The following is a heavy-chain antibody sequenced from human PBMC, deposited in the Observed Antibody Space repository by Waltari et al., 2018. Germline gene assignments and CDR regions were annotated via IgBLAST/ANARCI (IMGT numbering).Heavy chain of an antibody. CDR2: IHGSGRS. D-gene: IGHD2-15*01. V-gene: IGHV4-4*02. J-gene: IGHJ4*02. CDR1: GDSIRGSYW. Sequence: QVQLQESGPGLVKPSGTLSVTCAVSGDSIRGSYWWSWVRQPPGQGLEWIGQIHGSGRSNYSPSLESRVTVSIDTSNNHFSLEVTSATAADTAVYYCARDRGRGLYLDSWGQGTLVTVSP. CDR3: ARDRGRGLYLDS.